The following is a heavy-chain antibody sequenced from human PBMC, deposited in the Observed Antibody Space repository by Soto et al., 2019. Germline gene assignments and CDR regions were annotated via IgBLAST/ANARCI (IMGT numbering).Heavy chain of an antibody. CDR1: GGSFSGDY. J-gene: IGHJ4*02. D-gene: IGHD1-26*01. CDR2: INHSGST. CDR3: ALRKSGSYCASCPLIDY. Sequence: SETLSLTCAVYGGSFSGDYWSWIRKPPGKGLEWIGEINHSGSTNYNPSLKSRVTISVDTSKNQFSLKLSSVTAAHTAVYYCALRKSGSYCASCPLIDYWGQGTLVTVSS. V-gene: IGHV4-34*01.